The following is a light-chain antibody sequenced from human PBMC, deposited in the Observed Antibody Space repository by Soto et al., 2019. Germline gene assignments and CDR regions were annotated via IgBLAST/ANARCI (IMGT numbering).Light chain of an antibody. Sequence: EIVLTQSPGTLSLSPGESGTLSCRASQSLGTNFLAWFQQKPGQAPRLLIYGASTRATGIPDRFSGSGSGTGFTLTITRLEPKDSAVYYCQHYGVSPRTFGQGTKVQIK. V-gene: IGKV3-20*01. J-gene: IGKJ1*01. CDR1: QSLGTNF. CDR3: QHYGVSPRT. CDR2: GAS.